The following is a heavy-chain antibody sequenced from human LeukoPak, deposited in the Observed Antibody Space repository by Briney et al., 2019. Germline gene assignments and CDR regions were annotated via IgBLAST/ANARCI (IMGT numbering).Heavy chain of an antibody. Sequence: GGSLRLSCAASGFTVGSNYLTWVRQAPGKGLEWVSVIYSGGNTYYTDSVKGRFTISRDNAKNSLYLQMNSLRAEDTAVYYCAKDTNYDFWSGYYTTSVGWFDPWGQGTLVTVSS. CDR2: IYSGGNT. J-gene: IGHJ5*02. D-gene: IGHD3-3*01. CDR3: AKDTNYDFWSGYYTTSVGWFDP. CDR1: GFTVGSNY. V-gene: IGHV3-66*01.